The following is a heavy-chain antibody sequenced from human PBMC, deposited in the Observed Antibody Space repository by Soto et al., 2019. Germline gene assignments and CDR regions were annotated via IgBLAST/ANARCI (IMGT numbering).Heavy chain of an antibody. CDR1: GFTFSSYG. J-gene: IGHJ4*02. D-gene: IGHD3-22*01. V-gene: IGHV3-30*18. CDR3: AKDSISGYYYGSVDY. Sequence: GGSLRLSFAASGFTFSSYGMHWVRQAPGKGLEWVAVISYDGSNKYYADSVKGRFTISRDNSKNTLYLQMNSLRAEDTAVYYCAKDSISGYYYGSVDYWGQGTLVTVSS. CDR2: ISYDGSNK.